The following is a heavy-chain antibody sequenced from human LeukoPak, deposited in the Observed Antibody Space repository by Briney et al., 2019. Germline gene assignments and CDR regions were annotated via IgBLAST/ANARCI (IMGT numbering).Heavy chain of an antibody. V-gene: IGHV4-59*12. CDR3: ARCDTAMFRGAYFDY. J-gene: IGHJ4*02. Sequence: SETLSLTCTVSGGSISSYYWSWIRQPPGKGLEWIGYIYYSGSTNYNPSLKSRVTISVDTSKNQFSLKLSSVTAADTAVYYCARCDTAMFRGAYFDYWGQGTLSPSPQ. CDR1: GGSISSYY. CDR2: IYYSGST. D-gene: IGHD5-18*01.